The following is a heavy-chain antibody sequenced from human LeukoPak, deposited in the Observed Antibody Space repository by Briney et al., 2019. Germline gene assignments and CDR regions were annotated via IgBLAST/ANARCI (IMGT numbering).Heavy chain of an antibody. CDR1: GFTFSSYW. J-gene: IGHJ4*02. Sequence: GGSLRLSCAASGFTFSSYWTHWVRHVPGKGLVWVARINPGGSSITYADSVKGRFTISRDNAKNTLYLQMDSLRAEDTGVYYCARSNQADDYWGQGTLVTVSS. D-gene: IGHD1-14*01. CDR2: INPGGSSI. CDR3: ARSNQADDY. V-gene: IGHV3-74*01.